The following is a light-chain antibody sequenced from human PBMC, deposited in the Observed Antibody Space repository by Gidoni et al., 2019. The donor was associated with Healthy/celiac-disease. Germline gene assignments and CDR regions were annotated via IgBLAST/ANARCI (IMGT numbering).Light chain of an antibody. CDR1: QSVSSSY. Sequence: EIVLTQSPGTLSLSPGERATLSCSASQSVSSSYLAWYQQKPGQAPRLLIYGASSRATGIPDRFSGSGSGTDFTLTISRLDPEDFAVYYCQQYGSSPWTFGKGTKVEIK. CDR3: QQYGSSPWT. V-gene: IGKV3-20*01. CDR2: GAS. J-gene: IGKJ1*01.